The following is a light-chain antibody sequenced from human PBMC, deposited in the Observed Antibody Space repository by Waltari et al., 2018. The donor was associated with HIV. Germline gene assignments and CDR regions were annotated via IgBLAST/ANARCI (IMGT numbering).Light chain of an antibody. CDR1: SSNIGSYN. CDR3: ATWDASLSGPV. CDR2: ANH. Sequence: QSELTQPPSASGTPGQRVTISCSGSSSNIGSYNVNWYQQLPGTAPKLLIYANHQRPSGVPDRFSGSQSDTSASLAIGGLQSEDEADYYCATWDASLSGPVFGRGTRLTVL. V-gene: IGLV1-44*01. J-gene: IGLJ2*01.